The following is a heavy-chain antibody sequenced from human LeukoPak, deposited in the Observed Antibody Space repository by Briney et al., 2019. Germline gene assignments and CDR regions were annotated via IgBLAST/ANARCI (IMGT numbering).Heavy chain of an antibody. Sequence: PGGSLRLSCTASGFTLGSHDMHWVRQIPGQGLEWVAAVSSGFHAFFADSVQGRFTVSREDARNSLYLQMNSLRAGDTAVYYCVREARGYHYTYSDYWGQGTLVTVSS. V-gene: IGHV3-13*01. CDR3: VREARGYHYTYSDY. J-gene: IGHJ4*02. CDR1: GFTLGSHD. CDR2: VSSGFHA. D-gene: IGHD5-12*01.